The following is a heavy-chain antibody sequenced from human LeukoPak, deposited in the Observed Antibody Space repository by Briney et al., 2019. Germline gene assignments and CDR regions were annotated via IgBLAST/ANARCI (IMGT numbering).Heavy chain of an antibody. CDR2: IYPGDSDT. V-gene: IGHV5-51*01. Sequence: GESLKISCKGSGYSFTSYWIGWERQMPGKGLEWMGIIYPGDSDTRYSPSFQGQVTISADKSISTAYLQWSSLKASDTAMHYCARGSAGTDYYYYYYMDVWGKGTTVTVSS. J-gene: IGHJ6*03. D-gene: IGHD6-13*01. CDR1: GYSFTSYW. CDR3: ARGSAGTDYYYYYYMDV.